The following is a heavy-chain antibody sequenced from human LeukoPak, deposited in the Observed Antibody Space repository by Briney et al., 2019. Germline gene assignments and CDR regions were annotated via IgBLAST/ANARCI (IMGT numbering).Heavy chain of an antibody. V-gene: IGHV4-59*01. Sequence: SETLSLTCTVSGGSISSYYWSWIRQPPVKGLEWIGYIYYSGSTNYNPSLKSRVTISVDTSKNQFSLKLSSVTAADTAVYYCARANYYDSSGYYSGVRFDYWGQGTLVTVSS. J-gene: IGHJ4*02. CDR1: GGSISSYY. CDR2: IYYSGST. D-gene: IGHD3-22*01. CDR3: ARANYYDSSGYYSGVRFDY.